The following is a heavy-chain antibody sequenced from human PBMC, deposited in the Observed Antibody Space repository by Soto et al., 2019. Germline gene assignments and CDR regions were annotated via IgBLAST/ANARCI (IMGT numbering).Heavy chain of an antibody. J-gene: IGHJ5*02. D-gene: IGHD3-16*01. V-gene: IGHV3-64*01. CDR2: INSNGGST. CDR1: GLTFSSYG. Sequence: EVQLVESGGGLVQPGGSLRLSCTASGLTFSSYGMHWVRQAPGKGLEYVSGINSNGGSTYYANSVKGRFTVSRDNSKKTMMLQTGSLRGEDMDVYSCARDSGGSEGWFAQWGQGTQVTVSS. CDR3: ARDSGGSEGWFAQ.